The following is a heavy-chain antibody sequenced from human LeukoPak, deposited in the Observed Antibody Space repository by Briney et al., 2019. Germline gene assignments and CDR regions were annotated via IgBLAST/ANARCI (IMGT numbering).Heavy chain of an antibody. CDR3: AKDYGPKQLVFFDS. CDR1: GGSISSYY. D-gene: IGHD6-13*01. CDR2: IYYSGST. J-gene: IGHJ4*02. V-gene: IGHV4-59*01. Sequence: SETLSLTCTVSGGSISSYYWSWIRQPPGKGLEWIGYIYYSGSTNYNPSLKSRVTISVDTSKNQFSLKLSSVTAADTAVYYCAKDYGPKQLVFFDSWGQGTLVTVSS.